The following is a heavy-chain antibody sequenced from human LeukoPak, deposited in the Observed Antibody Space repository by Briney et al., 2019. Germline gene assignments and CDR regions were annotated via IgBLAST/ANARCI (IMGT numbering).Heavy chain of an antibody. CDR1: GGTFSSYA. CDR3: ASTLGEGGDY. CDR2: ISTYDDNI. J-gene: IGHJ4*02. V-gene: IGHV1-18*01. D-gene: IGHD3-10*01. Sequence: ASVKVSCKASGGTFSSYAISWVRQAPGQGLEWLGWISTYDDNIKYAQSLQGRLTLTIDTSTSTAYMELRSLTSDDTAVYYCASTLGEGGDYWGQGTLVTVSS.